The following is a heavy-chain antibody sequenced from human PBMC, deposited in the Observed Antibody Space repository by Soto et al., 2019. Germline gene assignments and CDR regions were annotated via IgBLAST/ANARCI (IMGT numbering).Heavy chain of an antibody. J-gene: IGHJ4*02. CDR2: IYHSGST. Sequence: QLQLQESGSGLVKPSQTLSLTCAVSGGSISSGGYAWSWIRQPPGKGLEWIAYIYHSGSTYYNPSPKSRVTISVDSSKNQFSLKLSSVTAADTAVYYCARAMVRGVVTFDSWGQGTLVTVSS. D-gene: IGHD3-10*01. V-gene: IGHV4-30-2*01. CDR1: GGSISSGGYA. CDR3: ARAMVRGVVTFDS.